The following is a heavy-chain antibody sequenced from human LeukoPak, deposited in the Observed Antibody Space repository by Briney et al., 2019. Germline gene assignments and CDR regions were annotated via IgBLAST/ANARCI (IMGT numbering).Heavy chain of an antibody. V-gene: IGHV3-23*01. Sequence: GGSLRLSCVGSGFTFRSHAMSWVRQAPEKGLEFVSGIYENGGTTYYADSVKGRFTISRDNSKNTLYLQMNSLRAEDTAVYYCAKAIYKGGYSYGFDYWGQGTLVTVSS. D-gene: IGHD5-18*01. CDR2: IYENGGTT. J-gene: IGHJ4*02. CDR3: AKAIYKGGYSYGFDY. CDR1: GFTFRSHA.